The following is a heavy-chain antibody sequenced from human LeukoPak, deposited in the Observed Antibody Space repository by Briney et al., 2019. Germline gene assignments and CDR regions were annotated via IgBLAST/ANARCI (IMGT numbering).Heavy chain of an antibody. CDR3: ARNYCSGGSCYEFDY. CDR2: INPNRGGT. J-gene: IGHJ4*02. D-gene: IGHD2-15*01. CDR1: GYTFTGYY. Sequence: ASVKVSCKASGYTFTGYYMHWVRQAPGQGLEWMGWINPNRGGTNYAQKFQGWVTMTRDTSISTAYMELSRLRSDDTAVYYCARNYCSGGSCYEFDYWGQGTLVTVSS. V-gene: IGHV1-2*04.